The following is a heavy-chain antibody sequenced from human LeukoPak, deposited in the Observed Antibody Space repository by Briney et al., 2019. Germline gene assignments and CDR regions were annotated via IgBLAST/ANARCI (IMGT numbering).Heavy chain of an antibody. CDR1: GYTFTSYY. V-gene: IGHV1-2*02. CDR2: INPNSGGT. D-gene: IGHD5-18*01. Sequence: ASVKVSCKASGYTFTSYYMHWVRQAPGQGLEWMGWINPNSGGTNYAQKFQGRVTMTRDTSISTAYMELSRLRSDDTAVYYCARDVDADYNWFDPWGQGTLVTVSS. CDR3: ARDVDADYNWFDP. J-gene: IGHJ5*02.